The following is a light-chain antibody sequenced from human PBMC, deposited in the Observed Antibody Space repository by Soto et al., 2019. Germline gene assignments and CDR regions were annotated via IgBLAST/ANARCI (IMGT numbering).Light chain of an antibody. Sequence: EIVLTQSPGTLSLSPGDRATLSCRASQSVSINFAWYQQNPGQAPRLLIYDASNRVTGIPARFSGSGSGAYVTLTISSVEHEYFVFYYCQQRVYWLTFGRGTKLEIK. V-gene: IGKV3-11*01. CDR2: DAS. CDR1: QSVSIN. CDR3: QQRVYWLT. J-gene: IGKJ4*01.